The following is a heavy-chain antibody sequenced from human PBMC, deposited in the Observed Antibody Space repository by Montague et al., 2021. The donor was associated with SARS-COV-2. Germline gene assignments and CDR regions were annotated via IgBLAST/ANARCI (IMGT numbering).Heavy chain of an antibody. CDR3: SRVKSISPWVVQSAHV. D-gene: IGHD1-1*01. V-gene: IGHV4-34*01. J-gene: IGHJ6*04. CDR2: VNLSGST. Sequence: SETLSLTCAVYGGSFSGYYWSWIRQPPGKRLEWIGEVNLSGSTNYNPSLKSRVTISVDTSKNQFSLKLSSVTAADTAVYYCSRVKSISPWVVQSAHVWGKGTTVTVSS. CDR1: GGSFSGYY.